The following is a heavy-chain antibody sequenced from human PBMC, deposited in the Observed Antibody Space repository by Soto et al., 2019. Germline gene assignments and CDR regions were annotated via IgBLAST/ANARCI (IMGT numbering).Heavy chain of an antibody. D-gene: IGHD3-3*01. V-gene: IGHV1-3*01. J-gene: IGHJ3*02. CDR2: INAGNGNT. CDR3: ARAVYDFWSGYLGSYDAFDI. Sequence: GASVKVSCKASGYTFTSYAMHWVRQAPGQRLEWIGWINAGNGNTKYSQKFQGRVTITRDTSASTAYMELSSLRSEDTAVYYCARAVYDFWSGYLGSYDAFDIWGQGTMVTVSS. CDR1: GYTFTSYA.